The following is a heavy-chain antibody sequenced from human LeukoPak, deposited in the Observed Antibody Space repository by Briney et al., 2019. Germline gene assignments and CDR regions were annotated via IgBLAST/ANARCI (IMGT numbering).Heavy chain of an antibody. CDR3: GRRVI. D-gene: IGHD3-16*02. CDR2: INEDGSEK. Sequence: GGSLRLSCAASGFTFGSYWMSWVRQAPGKGLEWVAIINEDGSEKYYVDSVRGRFTISRDNAKDSLYLQMNSLRAEDTAVYYCGRRVIRGQGTLVTVSS. V-gene: IGHV3-7*05. CDR1: GFTFGSYW. J-gene: IGHJ4*02.